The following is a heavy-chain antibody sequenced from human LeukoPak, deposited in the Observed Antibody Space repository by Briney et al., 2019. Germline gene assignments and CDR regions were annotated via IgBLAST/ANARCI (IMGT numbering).Heavy chain of an antibody. CDR3: AKGGAVSSKSIALIRGTRKYYYYMDV. D-gene: IGHD3-10*01. Sequence: GGSLRLSCAASGFSFSGYWMSWVRQAPGKGLEWVANIKQDGSEKYYVDSVKGRFTISRDNSKNTLYLQMNSLRAEDTAVYYCAKGGAVSSKSIALIRGTRKYYYYMDVWGKGTTVTISS. J-gene: IGHJ6*03. V-gene: IGHV3-7*03. CDR2: IKQDGSEK. CDR1: GFSFSGYW.